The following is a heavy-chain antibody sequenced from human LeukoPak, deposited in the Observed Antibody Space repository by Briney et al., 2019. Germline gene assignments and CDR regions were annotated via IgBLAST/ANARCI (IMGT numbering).Heavy chain of an antibody. V-gene: IGHV4-59*01. CDR1: GASISTFY. Sequence: PQTRSLTSPVAGASISTFYWSWIRHPPGKGREWIGYIYYSGTTYYNRSRTSRVTMSVDTLKIQFALTMSSVTVADRGVYYCARRVDHYDGVSGAGGFDIWGQGTMVTVSS. J-gene: IGHJ3*02. D-gene: IGHD4-17*01. CDR2: IYYSGTT. CDR3: ARRVDHYDGVSGAGGFDI.